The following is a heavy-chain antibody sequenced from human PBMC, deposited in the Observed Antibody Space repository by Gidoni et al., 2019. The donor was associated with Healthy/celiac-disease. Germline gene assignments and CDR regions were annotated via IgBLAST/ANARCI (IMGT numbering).Heavy chain of an antibody. CDR3: ATLSHYGSGSYHTNYYGMDV. CDR2: FDPEDGET. D-gene: IGHD3-10*01. CDR1: GYTLTELS. Sequence: QVQLVQSGAEVKKPGASVKVSCKVSGYTLTELSMHWVRQAPGKGLEWMGGFDPEDGETIYAQKFQGRVTMTEDTSTDTAYMELSSLRSEDTAVYYCATLSHYGSGSYHTNYYGMDVWGQGTTVTVSS. V-gene: IGHV1-24*01. J-gene: IGHJ6*02.